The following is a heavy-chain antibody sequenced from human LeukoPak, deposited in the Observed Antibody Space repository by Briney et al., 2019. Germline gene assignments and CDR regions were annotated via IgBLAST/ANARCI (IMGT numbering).Heavy chain of an antibody. CDR1: GGSISSSNW. V-gene: IGHV4-4*02. D-gene: IGHD6-19*01. CDR3: ATSSGYANWFDL. CDR2: IYHSGST. J-gene: IGHJ5*02. Sequence: KTSETLSLTCAVSGGSISSSNWWSWVRQPPGKGLEWIGEIYHSGSTNYNPSLKSRVTISVDKSKNQFSLKLSSVTAADTAVYYCATSSGYANWFDLWGQGTLVTVSS.